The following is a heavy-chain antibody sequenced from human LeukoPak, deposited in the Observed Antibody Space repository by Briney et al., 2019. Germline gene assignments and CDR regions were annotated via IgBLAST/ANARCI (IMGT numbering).Heavy chain of an antibody. CDR1: GFTFSSYG. J-gene: IGHJ4*02. CDR2: ISGSGGST. Sequence: LPGGTLRLSCAASGFTFSSYGMSWVRQAPGKGLEWVSAISGSGGSTYYADSVKGRFTISRDNSKNTLYLQMNSLRAEDTAVYYCAREHRVATRGNWEYWGQGTLVTVSS. D-gene: IGHD5-12*01. V-gene: IGHV3-23*01. CDR3: AREHRVATRGNWEY.